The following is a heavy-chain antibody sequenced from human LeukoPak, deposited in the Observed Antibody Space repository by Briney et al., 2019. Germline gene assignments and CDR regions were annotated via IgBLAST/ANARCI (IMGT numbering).Heavy chain of an antibody. D-gene: IGHD3-9*01. CDR3: ARTYYDILTGFRIQPNWFDP. Sequence: SETLSLTCTVSGGSISSSSYYWGWIRQPPGKGLEWIGSIYYSGSTYYNPSLKSRVTISVDTSKNQFSLKLSSVTAADTAVYYCARTYYDILTGFRIQPNWFDPWGQGTLVTVSS. CDR1: GGSISSSSYY. J-gene: IGHJ5*02. CDR2: IYYSGST. V-gene: IGHV4-39*01.